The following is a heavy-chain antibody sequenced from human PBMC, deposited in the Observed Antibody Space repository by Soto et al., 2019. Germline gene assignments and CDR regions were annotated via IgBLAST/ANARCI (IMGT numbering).Heavy chain of an antibody. Sequence: GGSLRLSCAASGFTVSSNYMSWVRQAPGKGLEWVSVIYSGGSTYYADSVKGRFTISRHNSKNTLYLQMNSLRAEDTAVYYCAKWSVAGGLYYYYYMDVWGKGTTVTVSS. V-gene: IGHV3-53*04. J-gene: IGHJ6*03. CDR2: IYSGGST. CDR1: GFTVSSNY. CDR3: AKWSVAGGLYYYYYMDV. D-gene: IGHD6-19*01.